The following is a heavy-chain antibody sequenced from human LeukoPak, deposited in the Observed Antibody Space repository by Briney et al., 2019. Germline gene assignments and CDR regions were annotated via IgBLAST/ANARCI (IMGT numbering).Heavy chain of an antibody. J-gene: IGHJ6*02. CDR2: IYSGGST. V-gene: IGHV3-53*04. D-gene: IGHD4-23*01. CDR3: ARELYGGNSEGDYYYYYGMDV. CDR1: GFTVSSNY. Sequence: GGSLRLSCAASGFTVSSNYMSWVRQAPGKGLEWVSVIYSGGSTYYADSVKGRFTISRHNSENTLYLQMNSLRAEDTAVYYCARELYGGNSEGDYYYYYGMDVWGQGTTVTVSS.